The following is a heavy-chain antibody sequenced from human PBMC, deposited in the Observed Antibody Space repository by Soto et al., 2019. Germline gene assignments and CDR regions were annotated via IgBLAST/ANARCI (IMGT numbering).Heavy chain of an antibody. CDR2: IYDTGISGYTPST. V-gene: IGHV4-59*01. CDR1: GGSITSSY. CDR3: ARGEDAFFYYGLDD. Sequence: SETLSLTCTVSGGSITSSYRSWIGRPPGKGLEWIAYIYDTGISGYTPSTSYNPSLQSRVTMSVDTSKSQFSLKLTSVTAADTAVYYCARGEDAFFYYGLDDWGQGITVTVSS. J-gene: IGHJ6*02.